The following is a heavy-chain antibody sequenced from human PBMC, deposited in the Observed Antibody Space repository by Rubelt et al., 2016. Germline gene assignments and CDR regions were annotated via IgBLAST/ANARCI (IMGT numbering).Heavy chain of an antibody. J-gene: IGHJ4*02. CDR2: ISKHGEYT. Sequence: ESGGGLVQPGGSLRLSCTASGLIFTDYWFHWVRQAPGKGLVWVSHISKHGEYTAYADSVKGRFTISRDNAKNTLYLQMNSLRAEDTAVYFCGRDLSGRDDYWGQGTLVTVSS. D-gene: IGHD1-26*01. V-gene: IGHV3-74*01. CDR3: GRDLSGRDDY. CDR1: GLIFTDYW.